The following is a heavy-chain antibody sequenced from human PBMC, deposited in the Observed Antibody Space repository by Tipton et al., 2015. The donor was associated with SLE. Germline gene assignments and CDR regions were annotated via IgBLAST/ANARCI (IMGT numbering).Heavy chain of an antibody. CDR3: ASTRWLALDY. D-gene: IGHD6-19*01. J-gene: IGHJ4*02. CDR2: INSDGSST. Sequence: LRLSCAASGFTFSTYWMHWVRQAPGKGLVWVSRINSDGSSTSCADSVKGRFTIFRDNAKNTLYLQMNSLRAEDTAVYYCASTRWLALDYWGQGTLVTVSS. V-gene: IGHV3-74*01. CDR1: GFTFSTYW.